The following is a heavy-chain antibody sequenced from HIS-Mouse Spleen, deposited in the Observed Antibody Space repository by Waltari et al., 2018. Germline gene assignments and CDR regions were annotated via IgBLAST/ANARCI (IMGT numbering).Heavy chain of an antibody. V-gene: IGHV3-30*04. J-gene: IGHJ4*02. D-gene: IGHD6-19*01. CDR2: ISYDGRNK. CDR3: ARASVVGSGHFDY. CDR1: GFTFSSYA. Sequence: QVQLVESGGGVVQPGRSLGLSCAASGFTFSSYAMHWVRRAPGKGLEGVAVISYDGRNKYYADSVKGRFTISRDNSKNTLYLQMNSLRAEDTAVYYCARASVVGSGHFDYWGQGTLVTVSS.